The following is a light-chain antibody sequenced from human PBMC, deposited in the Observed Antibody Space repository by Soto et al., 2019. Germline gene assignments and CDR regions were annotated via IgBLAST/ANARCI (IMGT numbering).Light chain of an antibody. Sequence: QSVLTQPASVSGSPGQSITISCTGTSSVVGSYNLVSWYQQHPGKAPKLMIYEGSKRPSGVSNRFSGSKSGNTASLTISGLQAEDEADYYCCSYAGSMTFVFGTGTKVTVL. CDR1: SSVVGSYNL. V-gene: IGLV2-23*03. CDR2: EGS. CDR3: CSYAGSMTFV. J-gene: IGLJ1*01.